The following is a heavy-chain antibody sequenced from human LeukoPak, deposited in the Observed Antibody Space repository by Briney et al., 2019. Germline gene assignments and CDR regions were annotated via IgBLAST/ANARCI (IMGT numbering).Heavy chain of an antibody. CDR3: ARIKGNYYDSSGYFDY. J-gene: IGHJ4*02. Sequence: GGSLRLSCAASGFTFSSYSMNWVRQAPGKGLECVSSISSSSSYIYYADSVKGRFTISRDNAKNSLYLQMNSLRAEDTAVYYCARIKGNYYDSSGYFDYWGQGTLVTVSS. CDR2: ISSSSSYI. CDR1: GFTFSSYS. D-gene: IGHD3-22*01. V-gene: IGHV3-21*01.